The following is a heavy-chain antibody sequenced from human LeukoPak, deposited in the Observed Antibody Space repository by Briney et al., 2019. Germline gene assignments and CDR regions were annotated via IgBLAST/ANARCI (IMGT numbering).Heavy chain of an antibody. CDR2: IRYDGSNK. CDR1: GFTFSSYG. J-gene: IGHJ4*02. Sequence: GGSLRLSCAASGFTFSSYGMHWVRQAPGKGLEWVAFIRYDGSNKYYADSVKGRFTISRDNSKNALYLQMNSLRAEDTAVYYCAHLGDIVVVPAAIRFDYWGQGTLVTVSS. CDR3: AHLGDIVVVPAAIRFDY. D-gene: IGHD2-2*02. V-gene: IGHV3-30*02.